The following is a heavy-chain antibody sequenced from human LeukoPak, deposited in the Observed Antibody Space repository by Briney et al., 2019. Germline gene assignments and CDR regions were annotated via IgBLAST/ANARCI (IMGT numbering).Heavy chain of an antibody. D-gene: IGHD3-22*01. CDR1: GFTFSTNG. V-gene: IGHV3-30*02. Sequence: GGSLSLSCVASGFTFSTNGMHWVRQAPGKGLEWVALIRYDGSNKDYADSVKGRFIVSRDNSKNTLYMQMNSLRVEDTAVYYCVGVVVITPYWGQGTLVTVSS. CDR3: VGVVVITPY. CDR2: IRYDGSNK. J-gene: IGHJ4*02.